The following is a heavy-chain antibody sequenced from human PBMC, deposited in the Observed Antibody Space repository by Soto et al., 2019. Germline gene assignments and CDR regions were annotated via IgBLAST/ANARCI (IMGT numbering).Heavy chain of an antibody. V-gene: IGHV4-61*08. CDR2: IYYSGRY. Sequence: SETLSLTCTVSGGSISSGEYYWTWIRQPPGKGLEWIGYIYYSGRYNYNPSLESRLTISIDTSKNQFSLRLASVTAADTAVYYCARTLPNRQLFDSWSQGTLVTVSS. CDR1: GGSISSGEYY. D-gene: IGHD1-1*01. J-gene: IGHJ4*02. CDR3: ARTLPNRQLFDS.